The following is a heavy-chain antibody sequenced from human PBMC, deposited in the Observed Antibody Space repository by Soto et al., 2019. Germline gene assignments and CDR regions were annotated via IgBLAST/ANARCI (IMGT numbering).Heavy chain of an antibody. CDR3: ARESGCSGGSCYPSPSMDV. CDR2: IYYSGST. D-gene: IGHD2-15*01. CDR1: GGSISSYY. J-gene: IGHJ6*02. Sequence: SETLSLTCTVSGGSISSYYWSWIRQPPGKGLEWIGYIYYSGSTNYNPSFKSRVTISVDTSKNQFSLKLSSVTAADTAVYYCARESGCSGGSCYPSPSMDVWGQGTTVTVS. V-gene: IGHV4-59*01.